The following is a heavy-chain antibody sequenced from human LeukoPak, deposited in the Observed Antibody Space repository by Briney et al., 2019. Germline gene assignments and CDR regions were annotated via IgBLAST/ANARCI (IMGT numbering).Heavy chain of an antibody. Sequence: SVKVSCKASGGTFSSYAISWVRQAPGQGLEWMGRIIPIFGIANYAQKFQGRVAITADKSTSTAYMELSSLRSEDTAVCYCARRGSYGYFDYWGQGTLVTVSS. J-gene: IGHJ4*02. V-gene: IGHV1-69*04. CDR3: ARRGSYGYFDY. CDR1: GGTFSSYA. D-gene: IGHD5-18*01. CDR2: IIPIFGIA.